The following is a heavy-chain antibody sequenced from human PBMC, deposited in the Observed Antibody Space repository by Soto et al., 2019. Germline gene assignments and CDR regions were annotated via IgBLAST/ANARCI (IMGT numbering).Heavy chain of an antibody. V-gene: IGHV3-23*01. CDR3: AKPIAAAGGDYYYYYYGMDV. Sequence: GGSLRLSCAASGFTFSSYAMSWVRQAPGKGLEWVSAISGSGGSTYYADSVKGRFTISRDNSKNTLYLQMNSLRAEDTAVYYCAKPIAAAGGDYYYYYYGMDVWGQGTTVTVSS. D-gene: IGHD6-13*01. J-gene: IGHJ6*02. CDR2: ISGSGGST. CDR1: GFTFSSYA.